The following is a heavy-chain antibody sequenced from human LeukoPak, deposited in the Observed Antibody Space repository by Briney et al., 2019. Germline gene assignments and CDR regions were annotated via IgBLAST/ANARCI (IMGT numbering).Heavy chain of an antibody. Sequence: GSLRLSCAASGFTFSSYSMNWVRQAPGEGLEWVSSISSSSSYIHYADSVKGRFTISRDNAKNSLYLQMNSLRAEDTAVYYCARADYDFWSGYFPYYYYGMDVWGQGTTVTVSS. D-gene: IGHD3-3*01. CDR2: ISSSSSYI. V-gene: IGHV3-21*01. CDR1: GFTFSSYS. J-gene: IGHJ6*02. CDR3: ARADYDFWSGYFPYYYYGMDV.